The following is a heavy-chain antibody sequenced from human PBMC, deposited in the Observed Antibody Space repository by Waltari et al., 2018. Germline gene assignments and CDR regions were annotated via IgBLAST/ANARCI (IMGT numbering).Heavy chain of an antibody. Sequence: QVQLQQSGAGLVRPSEILSPTCAVFGGSFPGFYWSWIRQTPEKGREWFGEVIHSGGTVYNPSLESRVTISIDTSKNQFSLRLTSVTAADTAVYFCARGKLNFDVWGQGAQVTVSS. V-gene: IGHV4-34*12. J-gene: IGHJ4*02. CDR3: ARGKLNFDV. CDR2: VIHSGGT. CDR1: GGSFPGFY.